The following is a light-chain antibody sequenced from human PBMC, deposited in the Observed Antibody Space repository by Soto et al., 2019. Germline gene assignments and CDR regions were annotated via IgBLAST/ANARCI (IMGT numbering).Light chain of an antibody. Sequence: DIQMTQSPSSLSASVGDRVTITCRASQTISDYLNWYQQKPGKAPKLLIYAASSLQSGVPSRFSGSGSGTYFTLTISSLQPEDFATYYCQQSYSTWTFGQGTKVDIK. CDR2: AAS. CDR1: QTISDY. J-gene: IGKJ1*01. CDR3: QQSYSTWT. V-gene: IGKV1-39*01.